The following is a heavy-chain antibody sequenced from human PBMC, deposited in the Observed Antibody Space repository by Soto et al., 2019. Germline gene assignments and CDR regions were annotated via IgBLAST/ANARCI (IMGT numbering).Heavy chain of an antibody. CDR3: ARDRIAAAGNDAFDI. J-gene: IGHJ3*02. V-gene: IGHV1-69*13. CDR1: GGSFSSYA. D-gene: IGHD6-13*01. CDR2: IIPIFGTA. Sequence: GASVKVSCKASGGSFSSYAISWVRQAPGQGLEWMGGIIPIFGTANYAQKFQGRVTITADESTSTAYMELSSLRSEDTAVYYCARDRIAAAGNDAFDIWGQGTMVTVS.